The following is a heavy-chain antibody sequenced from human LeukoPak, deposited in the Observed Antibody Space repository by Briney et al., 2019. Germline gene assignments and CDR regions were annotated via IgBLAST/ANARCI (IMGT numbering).Heavy chain of an antibody. CDR2: ISSSSSYI. J-gene: IGHJ4*02. CDR1: GFTFSSCS. Sequence: GGSLRLSCAASGFTFSSCSMNWVRQAPGKGLEWVSSISSSSSYIYYADSVKGRFTIPRDNAKNSLYLQMNSLRAEDTAVYYCARPYGDYLYYFDYWGQGTLVTVSS. CDR3: ARPYGDYLYYFDY. V-gene: IGHV3-21*01. D-gene: IGHD4-17*01.